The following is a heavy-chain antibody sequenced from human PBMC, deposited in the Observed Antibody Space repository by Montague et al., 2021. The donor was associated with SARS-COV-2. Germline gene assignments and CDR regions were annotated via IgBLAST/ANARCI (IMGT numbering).Heavy chain of an antibody. CDR2: IYYSGST. V-gene: IGHV4-59*13. Sequence: SETLSLTCTVSGGSISSYYWSWIRQPPGKGLEWIGYIYYSGSTNYNPSLKSPVTISVDTSKNQFSLKLSSVTAADTAVYYCARGDVEMATIKSGGPFYHFGYWGQGTLVTVSS. J-gene: IGHJ4*02. CDR3: ARGDVEMATIKSGGPFYHFGY. CDR1: GGSISSYY. D-gene: IGHD5-24*01.